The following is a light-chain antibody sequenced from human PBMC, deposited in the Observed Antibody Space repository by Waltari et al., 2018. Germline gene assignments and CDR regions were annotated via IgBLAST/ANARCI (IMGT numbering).Light chain of an antibody. CDR1: SSDVGDYNY. CDR2: DVI. J-gene: IGLJ2*01. V-gene: IGLV2-23*02. Sequence: QSALTQPASVSGSPGQSITISCTGTSSDVGDYNYVSWYQQHPGKAPKIILYDVIKRPSGVSNRFSGSKSGNTASLTSSGLQAEDEADYYCCSYAGSSTPVVSGGGTKLTVL. CDR3: CSYAGSSTPVV.